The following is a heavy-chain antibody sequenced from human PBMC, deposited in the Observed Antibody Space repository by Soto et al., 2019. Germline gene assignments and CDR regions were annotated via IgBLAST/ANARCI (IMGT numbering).Heavy chain of an antibody. CDR3: ARRLEGXCSSTSCYNNYYYGMDV. V-gene: IGHV5-51*01. D-gene: IGHD2-2*02. CDR1: GYSFTIYW. J-gene: IGHJ6*02. CDR2: IYPGDSDT. Sequence: GESLKISCKGSGYSFTIYWIGWVRQMPGKGLEWMGIIYPGDSDTRYSPSFQGQVTISADKSISTAYLQWSSLKASDTAMYYCARRLEGXCSSTSCYNNYYYGMDVWGQGTTVTVSS.